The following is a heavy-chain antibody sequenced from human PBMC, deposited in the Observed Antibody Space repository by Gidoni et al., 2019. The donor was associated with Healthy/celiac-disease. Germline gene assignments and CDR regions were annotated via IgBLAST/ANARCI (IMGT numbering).Heavy chain of an antibody. CDR2: IYYSGST. J-gene: IGHJ6*02. V-gene: IGHV4-31*03. CDR1: GGSIRSGGYY. CDR3: ARSPEREYYYYGMDV. Sequence: QVQLQESGPGLVKPSQTLSLTCTVSGGSIRSGGYYWSWIRQHPGKGLEWIGYIYYSGSTYYNPSLKSRVTISVDTSKNQFSLKLSSVTAADTAVYYCARSPEREYYYYGMDVWGQGTTVTVSS.